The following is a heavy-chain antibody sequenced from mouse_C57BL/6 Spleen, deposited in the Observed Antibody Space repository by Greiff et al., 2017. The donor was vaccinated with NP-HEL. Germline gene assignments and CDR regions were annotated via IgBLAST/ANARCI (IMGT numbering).Heavy chain of an antibody. CDR1: GYTFTSYW. D-gene: IGHD2-5*01. CDR2: IHPNSGST. J-gene: IGHJ4*01. V-gene: IGHV1-64*01. CDR3: GASYYSNPYAMDY. Sequence: QVQLQQPGAELVKPGASVKLSCKASGYTFTSYWMHWVKQRPGQGLEWIGMIHPNSGSTNYNEKFKSKATLTVDKSSSTAYMQLSSLTSEDSAVYYCGASYYSNPYAMDYWGQGTSVTVSS.